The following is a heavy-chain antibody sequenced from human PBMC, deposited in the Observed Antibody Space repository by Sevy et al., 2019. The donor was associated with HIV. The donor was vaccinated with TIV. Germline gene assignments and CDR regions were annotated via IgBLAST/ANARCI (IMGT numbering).Heavy chain of an antibody. CDR1: GFNFNIFA. CDR2: ISASGSTT. D-gene: IGHD6-6*01. J-gene: IGHJ4*02. Sequence: GGSLRLSCAVSGFNFNIFAMNWVRQSPGKGLEWVSSISASGSTTLYADSVEGRFTISRDNSKKTQYLQMNSLRAEDTAVYYCAKLPEYASSFDYWGQGAVVTVSS. CDR3: AKLPEYASSFDY. V-gene: IGHV3-23*01.